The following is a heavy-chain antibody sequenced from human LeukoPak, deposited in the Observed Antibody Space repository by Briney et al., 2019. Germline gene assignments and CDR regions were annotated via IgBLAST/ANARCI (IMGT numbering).Heavy chain of an antibody. CDR2: MNPSSGNT. CDR1: GYTFTSYD. D-gene: IGHD3-3*01. Sequence: ASVKVSCKASGYTFTSYDINWVRQATGQGLEWMGWMNPSSGNTGYAQKFQGRVTMTRNTSISTAYMELSSLRSEDTAVYYCARSPSLIRFLEWLHRYYFDYWGQGTLVTVSS. V-gene: IGHV1-8*01. CDR3: ARSPSLIRFLEWLHRYYFDY. J-gene: IGHJ4*02.